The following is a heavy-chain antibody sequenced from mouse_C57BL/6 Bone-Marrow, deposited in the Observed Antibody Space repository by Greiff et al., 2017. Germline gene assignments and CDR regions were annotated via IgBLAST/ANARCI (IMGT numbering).Heavy chain of an antibody. J-gene: IGHJ3*01. V-gene: IGHV1-64*01. CDR2: IHPNSGST. D-gene: IGHD1-1*01. CDR1: GYTFTSYW. Sequence: QVQLQQPGAELVKPGASVKLSCKASGYTFTSYWMHWVKQRPGQGLEWIGMIHPNSGSTNYNENFKSKATLTVYKSSSTAYMQLSSRTTEDSAVYYCIYFPFDYWGQGTLVTVSA. CDR3: IYFPFDY.